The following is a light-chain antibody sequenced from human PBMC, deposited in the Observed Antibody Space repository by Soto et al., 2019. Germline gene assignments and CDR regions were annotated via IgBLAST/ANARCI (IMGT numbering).Light chain of an antibody. J-gene: IGLJ2*01. V-gene: IGLV2-23*01. CDR3: CSYVGTSNVV. Sequence: QSALTQPASVSGSPGQSITISCTGASSDIGTYNLVSWYQQHPGKAPKLIIYEGSKRPSGVSNRFSGSKSGNTASLTISGLQAEDEADYYCCSYVGTSNVVFGGGTKVTVL. CDR2: EGS. CDR1: SSDIGTYNL.